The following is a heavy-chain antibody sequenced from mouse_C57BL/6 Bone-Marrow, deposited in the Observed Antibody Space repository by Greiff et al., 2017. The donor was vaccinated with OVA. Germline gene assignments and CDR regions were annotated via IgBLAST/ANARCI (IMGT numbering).Heavy chain of an antibody. Sequence: QVPPTPFGPGAVQPSQCLSITCTVSCFPLTCYGVHWVRQSPGKGLEWLGVIWSGGSTDYNAAFISRLSIRKDNSKSQVFFKMNSLQADDTAIYYCARGWDDLYFDVWGAGTTVTVSS. CDR2: IWSGGST. D-gene: IGHD4-1*01. CDR3: ARGWDDLYFDV. CDR1: CFPLTCYG. J-gene: IGHJ1*01. V-gene: IGHV2-2*01.